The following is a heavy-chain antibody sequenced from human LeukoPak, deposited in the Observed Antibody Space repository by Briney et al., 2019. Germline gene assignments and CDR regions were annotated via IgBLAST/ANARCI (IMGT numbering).Heavy chain of an antibody. D-gene: IGHD6-13*01. V-gene: IGHV4-39*07. Sequence: SETLSLTCTVSGGSISSSSYYWGWIRQPPGKGLEWIGSIYYSGSTYYNPSLKSRVTISVDTSKNQFSLKLSSVTAADTAAYYCARDPGIAAAGTGFDYWGQGTLVTVSS. CDR2: IYYSGST. CDR3: ARDPGIAAAGTGFDY. J-gene: IGHJ4*02. CDR1: GGSISSSSYY.